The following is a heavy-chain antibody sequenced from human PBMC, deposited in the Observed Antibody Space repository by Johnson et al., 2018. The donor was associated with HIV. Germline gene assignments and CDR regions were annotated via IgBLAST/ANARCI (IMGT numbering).Heavy chain of an antibody. CDR1: GFTFDDYG. Sequence: VQLVESGGGVVRPGGSLRLSCAASGFTFDDYGMSWVRQAPGKGLEWVSAISGSGAITYYADSVKGRFTISRDNSKDTLYLQMNSLRAEDTAVYYCASIPPPKLDGAFDIWGQGTMVTVSS. V-gene: IGHV3-23*04. D-gene: IGHD5-24*01. CDR2: ISGSGAIT. J-gene: IGHJ3*02. CDR3: ASIPPPKLDGAFDI.